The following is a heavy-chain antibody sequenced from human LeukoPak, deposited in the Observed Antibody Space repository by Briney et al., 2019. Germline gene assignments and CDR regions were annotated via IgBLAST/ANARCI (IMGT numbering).Heavy chain of an antibody. CDR3: VKDHGRRAYDY. D-gene: IGHD1-26*01. V-gene: IGHV3-9*01. CDR2: ISWNSGNT. CDR1: GFSFHDYA. Sequence: GGSLRLSCAASGFSFHDYAMHWVRQAPGKGLEWVSGISWNSGNTGYADSVKGRFTISRDNAKISLFLQMNSLRAEATALYYCVKDHGRRAYDYWGQGTLVTVSS. J-gene: IGHJ4*02.